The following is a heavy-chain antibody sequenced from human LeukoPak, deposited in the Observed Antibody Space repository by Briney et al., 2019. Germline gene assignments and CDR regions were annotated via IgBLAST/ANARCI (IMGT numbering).Heavy chain of an antibody. J-gene: IGHJ4*02. D-gene: IGHD3-9*01. CDR2: IYPGDSDT. CDR3: ARLSHYDILTGYDYFDY. Sequence: GESLKISCKGSGYSFTSYWIGWVRQMPGKGLEWMGIIYPGDSDTRYSPSFQGQVTISADKSISTAYLQWSSLKASDTAMYYCARLSHYDILTGYDYFDYWGQGTLVAVSS. CDR1: GYSFTSYW. V-gene: IGHV5-51*01.